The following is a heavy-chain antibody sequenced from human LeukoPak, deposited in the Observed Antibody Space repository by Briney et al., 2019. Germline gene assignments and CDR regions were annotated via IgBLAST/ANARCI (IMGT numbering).Heavy chain of an antibody. V-gene: IGHV4-38-2*02. D-gene: IGHD3-9*01. CDR2: IYHSGST. CDR3: ARGAYFDWLQPAQYDVFDM. J-gene: IGHJ3*02. Sequence: PSETLSLTCTVSGYSISSGYYWGWIRQPPGKGLEWIGSIYHSGSTNYNPSLKSRVTMSGDTSKNQFSLKLSSVTAADAAVYYCARGAYFDWLQPAQYDVFDMWGQGTMVTVSS. CDR1: GYSISSGYY.